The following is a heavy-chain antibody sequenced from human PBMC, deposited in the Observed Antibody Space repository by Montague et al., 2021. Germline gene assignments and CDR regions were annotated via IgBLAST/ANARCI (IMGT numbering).Heavy chain of an antibody. D-gene: IGHD3-10*01. CDR2: TYYRSTWYT. CDR1: GDSVSNNNAA. J-gene: IGHJ4*02. CDR3: AREGVGDLLFSFDS. V-gene: IGHV6-1*01. Sequence: CAISGDSVSNNNAAWNWIRESPSRGLEWLGRTYYRSTWYTDYAVSVKGRIATNPDTSKDQFSLQLISVTPEDTAVYYCAREGVGDLLFSFDSWGQGTLVTVSS.